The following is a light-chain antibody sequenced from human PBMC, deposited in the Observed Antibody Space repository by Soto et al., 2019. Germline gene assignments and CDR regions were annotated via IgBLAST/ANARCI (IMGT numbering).Light chain of an antibody. CDR1: QSVLYSANNKNY. Sequence: DIVMTQSPDSLAVSLGERATMNCKSSQSVLYSANNKNYLAWYQHKPGQPPNLLIYWASTRGSGVPDRFSGSGSGTDFTLTISSLQAEDVAVYYCQQYYGSPYTFGQGTKLEI. CDR3: QQYYGSPYT. CDR2: WAS. J-gene: IGKJ2*01. V-gene: IGKV4-1*01.